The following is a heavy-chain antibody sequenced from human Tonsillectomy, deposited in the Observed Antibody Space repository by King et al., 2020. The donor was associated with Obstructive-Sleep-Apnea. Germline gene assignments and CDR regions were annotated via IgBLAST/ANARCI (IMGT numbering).Heavy chain of an antibody. CDR3: ASLRATKYRATYWYFDL. J-gene: IGHJ2*01. CDR2: IYYSGST. CDR1: GGSISNYY. Sequence: VQLQESGPGLVKPSETLSLTCTVSGGSISNYYWNWIRQPPGKGLEWIGYIYYSGSTNYNPSLKSRVTISVDTSKNQFSLKLNSVTAADTAVYYCASLRATKYRATYWYFDLWGRGTLVTVSS. V-gene: IGHV4-59*08. D-gene: IGHD5-18*01.